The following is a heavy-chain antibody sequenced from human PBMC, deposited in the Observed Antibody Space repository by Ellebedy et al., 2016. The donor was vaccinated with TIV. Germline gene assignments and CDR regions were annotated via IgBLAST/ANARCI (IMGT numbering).Heavy chain of an antibody. Sequence: GESLKISXAASGFTFSSYWMHWVRQAPGKGLVWVSRINSDGSSTSYADSVKGRFTISRDNAKNTLYLQMNSLRAEDTAVYYCARSYRYYGSGSLPPLDYWGQGTLVTVSS. CDR3: ARSYRYYGSGSLPPLDY. CDR1: GFTFSSYW. CDR2: INSDGSST. D-gene: IGHD3-10*01. J-gene: IGHJ4*02. V-gene: IGHV3-74*01.